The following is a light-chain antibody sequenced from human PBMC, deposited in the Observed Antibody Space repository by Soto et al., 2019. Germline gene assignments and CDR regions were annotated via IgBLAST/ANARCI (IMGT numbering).Light chain of an antibody. CDR1: SSNIGSNI. V-gene: IGLV1-44*01. Sequence: QSVLTQPPSASGTPGQRVTISCSGGSSNIGSNIVNWYQQLPGAAPKLLIYSNNQRPSGVPDRFSGSKSGTSASLAISGLQSEDEAHYYCAACDDSLNGPVFGGGTKLTVL. J-gene: IGLJ2*01. CDR2: SNN. CDR3: AACDDSLNGPV.